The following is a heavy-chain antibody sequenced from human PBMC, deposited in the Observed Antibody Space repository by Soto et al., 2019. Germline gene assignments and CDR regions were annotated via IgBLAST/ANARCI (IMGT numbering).Heavy chain of an antibody. CDR2: ISYDGSNK. D-gene: IGHD7-27*01. CDR1: GFTFSSYG. V-gene: IGHV3-30*03. CDR3: AYSNWGSAPYFDY. J-gene: IGHJ4*02. Sequence: GGSLRLSCAASGFTFSSYGMHWVRQAPGKGLEWVAVISYDGSNKYYADSVKGRFTISRDNSKNTLYLQMNSLRAEDTAVYYCAYSNWGSAPYFDYWGQGTLVTVSS.